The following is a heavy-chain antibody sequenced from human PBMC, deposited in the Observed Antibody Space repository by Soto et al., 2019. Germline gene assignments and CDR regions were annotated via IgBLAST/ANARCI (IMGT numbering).Heavy chain of an antibody. CDR3: ARDLEDGSGSYSQGTYYYGMDV. D-gene: IGHD3-10*01. CDR1: GGSISSGGYY. J-gene: IGHJ6*02. CDR2: IYYSGST. Sequence: QVQLQESGPGLVKPSQTLSLTCTVSGGSISSGGYYWSWLRQHPGKGLEWIGYIYYSGSTYYNPSLKSRVTISVDTSKNQFSLKLSSVTAADTAVYYCARDLEDGSGSYSQGTYYYGMDVWGQGTTVNVSS. V-gene: IGHV4-31*03.